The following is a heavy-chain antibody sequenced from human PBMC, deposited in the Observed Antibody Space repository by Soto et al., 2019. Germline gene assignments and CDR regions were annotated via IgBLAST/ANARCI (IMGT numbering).Heavy chain of an antibody. J-gene: IGHJ3*02. CDR2: ISSSSSYT. CDR3: ARGSECGITMIVVATDAFDI. CDR1: GFTFSDYY. V-gene: IGHV3-11*06. D-gene: IGHD3-22*01. Sequence: PGGSLRLSCAASGFTFSDYYMSWIRQAPGKGLEWVSYISSSSSYTNYADSVKGRFTISRDNAKNSLYLQMNSLRAEDTAVYYCARGSECGITMIVVATDAFDIWGQGTMVTVSS.